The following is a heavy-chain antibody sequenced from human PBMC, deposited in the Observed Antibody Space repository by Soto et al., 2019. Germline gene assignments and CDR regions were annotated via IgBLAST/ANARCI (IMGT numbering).Heavy chain of an antibody. CDR3: ARVRTGVGWDP. D-gene: IGHD1-26*01. Sequence: SVKVSCKGSRYNFTAYAMHWVRQAPGQGLEWMGWINPGNGKTKYSQSFQTRITIYGDTSASTVYMELSSLRSEDTAIYYCARVRTGVGWDPWGQGTLVTVSS. CDR2: INPGNGKT. J-gene: IGHJ5*02. V-gene: IGHV1-3*01. CDR1: RYNFTAYA.